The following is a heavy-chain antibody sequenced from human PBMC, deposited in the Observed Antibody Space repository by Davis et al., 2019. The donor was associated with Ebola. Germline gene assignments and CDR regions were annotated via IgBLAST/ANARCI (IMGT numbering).Heavy chain of an antibody. V-gene: IGHV4-59*01. J-gene: IGHJ1*01. D-gene: IGHD6-13*01. CDR1: GGSISSYY. CDR2: IYYSGST. Sequence: PSETLSLTCTVSGGSISSYYWSWIRQPPGKGLEWIGYIYYSGSTNYNPSLKSRVTISVDTSKNQFSLKLSSVTAADTAVYYCARSGAKYSSSWYKHWGQGTLVTVSS. CDR3: ARSGAKYSSSWYKH.